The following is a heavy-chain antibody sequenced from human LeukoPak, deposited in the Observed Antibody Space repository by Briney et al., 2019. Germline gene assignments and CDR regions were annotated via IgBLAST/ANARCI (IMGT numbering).Heavy chain of an antibody. CDR3: ERSPPTYCSGGSCYYFDY. J-gene: IGHJ4*02. D-gene: IGHD2-15*01. V-gene: IGHV4-34*01. CDR2: INHSGST. Sequence: SETLSLTCAVYGGSFSGYFWSWVRQPPGKGLEWIGEINHSGSTNYNPSLKSRVTISVDTSKNQFSLKLSSVTAADTAIYYCERSPPTYCSGGSCYYFDYWGQGTLVTVSS. CDR1: GGSFSGYF.